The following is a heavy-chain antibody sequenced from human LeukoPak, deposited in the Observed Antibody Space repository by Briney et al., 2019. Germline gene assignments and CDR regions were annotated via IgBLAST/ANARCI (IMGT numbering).Heavy chain of an antibody. Sequence: AGESLKISCKGSGYSFTSYWIGWVRQMPGQGLEWLGIIYPGDSDARYSPSFQGQVTISADKSISTAYLQWSSLKASDTAMYYCARRRDLYSGSYYPFDYWGQGTLVTVSS. CDR2: IYPGDSDA. CDR1: GYSFTSYW. J-gene: IGHJ4*02. V-gene: IGHV5-51*01. CDR3: ARRRDLYSGSYYPFDY. D-gene: IGHD1-26*01.